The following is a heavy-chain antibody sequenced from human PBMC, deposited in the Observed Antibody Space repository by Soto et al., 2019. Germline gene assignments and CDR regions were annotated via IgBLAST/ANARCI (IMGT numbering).Heavy chain of an antibody. J-gene: IGHJ3*02. Sequence: EVQLLESGGGLVQPGGSLRLSCAASGFTFSSYAMSWVRQAPGKGLEWVSAISGSGGSTYYADSVKGRFTISRDNSKNTLYLQMNSLRAEDTAVYYCAKQVGGRIAARPDAFDIWGQGTMVTVSS. CDR3: AKQVGGRIAARPDAFDI. CDR1: GFTFSSYA. V-gene: IGHV3-23*01. CDR2: ISGSGGST. D-gene: IGHD6-6*01.